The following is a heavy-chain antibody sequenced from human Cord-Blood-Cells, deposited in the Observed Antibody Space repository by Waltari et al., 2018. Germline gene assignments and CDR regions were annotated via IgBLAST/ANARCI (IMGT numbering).Heavy chain of an antibody. V-gene: IGHV1-8*03. Sequence: QVQLVQSGAEVKKPGASVKVSCKASGYTFTSYDINWVRQATGQGLEWMGWMNPNIGNTGYAQKFQGRVHITRNTSISPADMELSSLRSEDTAVYYCARALITIFGVVTYFDYWGQGTLVTVSS. CDR2: MNPNIGNT. D-gene: IGHD3-3*01. CDR3: ARALITIFGVVTYFDY. CDR1: GYTFTSYD. J-gene: IGHJ4*02.